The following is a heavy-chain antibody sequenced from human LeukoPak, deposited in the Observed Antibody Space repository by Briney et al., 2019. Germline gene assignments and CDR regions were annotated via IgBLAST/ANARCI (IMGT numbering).Heavy chain of an antibody. D-gene: IGHD3-22*01. CDR2: IYYSGST. V-gene: IGHV4-59*01. J-gene: IGHJ6*02. Sequence: SETLSLTCTVSGGSISSYYWSWIRQPPGKGLEWIGYIYYSGSTNYNPSLKSRVTISVDTSKNQFSLKLSSVTAADTAVYYCARLNPLYDSSGYYYYYYYGMDVWGQGTTVTVSS. CDR1: GGSISSYY. CDR3: ARLNPLYDSSGYYYYYYYGMDV.